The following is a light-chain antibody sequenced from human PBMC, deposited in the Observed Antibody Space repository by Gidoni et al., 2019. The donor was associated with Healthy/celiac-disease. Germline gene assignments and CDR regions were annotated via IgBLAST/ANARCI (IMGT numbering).Light chain of an antibody. CDR3: QQYKSYSLT. CDR1: QSISSW. CDR2: KAS. J-gene: IGKJ3*01. Sequence: DIQMTQSPSTLSASVGDRVTITCRASQSISSWLAWYQQKPGQAPKLLIYKASSLESGVPSRFSGSGSGTEFTLTISSLQPDDFATYYCQQYKSYSLTFGPGTKVDIK. V-gene: IGKV1-5*03.